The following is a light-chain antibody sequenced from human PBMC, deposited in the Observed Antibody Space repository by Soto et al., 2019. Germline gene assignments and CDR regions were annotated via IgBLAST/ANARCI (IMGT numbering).Light chain of an antibody. V-gene: IGKV3-15*01. CDR3: QQYNNWPLTWT. CDR2: GAS. CDR1: QSVSSN. J-gene: IGKJ1*01. Sequence: EIVMTQSPATLSVSPGERATLSCRASQSVSSNLAWYQQKPGQAPRLLIYGASTRATGIPARFSGSGSGTEFTLTISSLQSEDFAVYYWQQYNNWPLTWTFGQGTKVDIK.